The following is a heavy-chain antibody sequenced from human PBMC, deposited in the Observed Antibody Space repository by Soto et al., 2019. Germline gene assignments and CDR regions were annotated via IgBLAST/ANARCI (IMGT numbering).Heavy chain of an antibody. Sequence: QVQLHESGPGLVKPSETLSLTCTVSGGSVSGGSYYWSWIRQPPGKGLEWIAYIYYTGSTNSNPSLKSRVTISLDTSKNQSSLKLSSLTAADTAVYYGARGNTALASFDFWGQGTLVTVSS. D-gene: IGHD5-18*01. J-gene: IGHJ4*02. CDR3: ARGNTALASFDF. CDR1: GGSVSGGSYY. CDR2: IYYTGST. V-gene: IGHV4-61*01.